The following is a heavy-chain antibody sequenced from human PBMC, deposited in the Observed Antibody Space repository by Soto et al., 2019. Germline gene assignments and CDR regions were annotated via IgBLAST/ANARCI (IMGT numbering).Heavy chain of an antibody. CDR2: ISYDGSNK. J-gene: IGHJ6*02. D-gene: IGHD3-10*01. Sequence: GGSLRLSCAASGFTFSSYGMHWVRQAPGKGLEWVAVISYDGSNKYYADSVKGRFTISRDNSKNTLYLQMNSLRAEDTAAYYCAKDPAGDYGSGSFPYYYYGMDVWGQGTTVTVSS. CDR1: GFTFSSYG. CDR3: AKDPAGDYGSGSFPYYYYGMDV. V-gene: IGHV3-30*18.